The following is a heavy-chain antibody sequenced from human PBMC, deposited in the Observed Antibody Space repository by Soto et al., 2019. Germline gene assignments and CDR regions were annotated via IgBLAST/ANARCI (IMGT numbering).Heavy chain of an antibody. J-gene: IGHJ5*02. Sequence: GASVKVSCKASGYTFTSYGISWVRQAPGQGLEWMGRISAYNGNTNYAQKFQGRVTITADKSTSTAYMELSSLRSEDTAVYYCARSLHHHLITMVRGESFPFDPWGQGTLVTVSS. CDR1: GYTFTSYG. D-gene: IGHD3-10*01. CDR2: ISAYNGNT. V-gene: IGHV1-18*01. CDR3: ARSLHHHLITMVRGESFPFDP.